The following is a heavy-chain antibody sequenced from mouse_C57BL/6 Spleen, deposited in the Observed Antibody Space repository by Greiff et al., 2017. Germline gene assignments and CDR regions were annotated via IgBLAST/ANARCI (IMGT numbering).Heavy chain of an antibody. CDR1: GYAFSSYW. Sequence: QVQLQQPGAELVKPGASVKISCKASGYAFSSYWMHWVKQRPGKGLEWIGQIYPGDGDTNYNGKFKGKATLTADKSSSTAYMQLSSLTSEDSAVYFCASEGVLYYFDYWGQGTTLTVSS. J-gene: IGHJ2*01. V-gene: IGHV1-80*01. CDR3: ASEGVLYYFDY. CDR2: IYPGDGDT. D-gene: IGHD3-3*01.